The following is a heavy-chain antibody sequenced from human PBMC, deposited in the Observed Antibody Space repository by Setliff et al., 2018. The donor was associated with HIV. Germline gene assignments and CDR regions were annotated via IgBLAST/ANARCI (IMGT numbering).Heavy chain of an antibody. Sequence: ASVKVSCKASGYTFRNQGLSWVRQAPGQGPEWMGWINSYNGNTKFAQKFQGRVTMTTDTSTTTAFMELKSLKADDTGIYYCSRSGVPPYYYYGMDVWGQGTTVTVSS. V-gene: IGHV1-18*01. CDR3: SRSGVPPYYYYGMDV. CDR2: INSYNGNT. D-gene: IGHD3-10*01. J-gene: IGHJ6*02. CDR1: GYTFRNQG.